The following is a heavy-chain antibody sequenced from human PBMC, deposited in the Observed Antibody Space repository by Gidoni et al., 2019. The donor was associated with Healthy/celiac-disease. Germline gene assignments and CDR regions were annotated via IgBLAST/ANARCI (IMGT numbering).Heavy chain of an antibody. Sequence: QVQLQQWGAGLLKPSETLSLTCAVYGGSFSGYYWSWIRQPPGKGLEWIGEINHSGSTNYNPSLKSRVTISVDTSKNQFSLKLSSVTAADTAVYYCARPGSGYAFDIWGQGTMVTVSS. D-gene: IGHD6-19*01. V-gene: IGHV4-34*01. J-gene: IGHJ3*02. CDR3: ARPGSGYAFDI. CDR1: GGSFSGYY. CDR2: INHSGST.